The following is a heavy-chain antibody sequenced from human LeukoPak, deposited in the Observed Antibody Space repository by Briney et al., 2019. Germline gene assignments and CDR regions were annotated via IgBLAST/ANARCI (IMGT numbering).Heavy chain of an antibody. CDR2: IYPGDSDT. Sequence: GESLKISCKGSGYSFTSYWIGRERQMPGKGLEWMGIIYPGDSDTRYSPSFQGQVTISADKSISTAYLQWSSLKASDTAMYYCARWSRITIFGVVTSFDYWGQGTLVTVSS. D-gene: IGHD3-3*01. CDR3: ARWSRITIFGVVTSFDY. CDR1: GYSFTSYW. V-gene: IGHV5-51*01. J-gene: IGHJ4*02.